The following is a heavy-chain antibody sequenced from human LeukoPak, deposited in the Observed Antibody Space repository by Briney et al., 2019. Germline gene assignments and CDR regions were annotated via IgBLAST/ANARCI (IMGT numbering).Heavy chain of an antibody. V-gene: IGHV1-2*04. CDR3: ARGGGIAAAPGDAFDI. Sequence: ASVKVSCKASGYTFTGYYMHWVRQAPGQGLEWMGWINPNSGGTNYAQKFQGWVTLTRDTSISTAYMELSRLRSDDTAVYYCARGGGIAAAPGDAFDIWGQGTMVTVSS. D-gene: IGHD6-13*01. J-gene: IGHJ3*02. CDR1: GYTFTGYY. CDR2: INPNSGGT.